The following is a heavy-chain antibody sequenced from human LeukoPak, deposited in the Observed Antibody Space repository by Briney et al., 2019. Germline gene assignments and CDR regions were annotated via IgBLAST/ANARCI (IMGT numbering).Heavy chain of an antibody. CDR1: GFTFNGYA. CDR3: AKAPRGSGASENNWFDP. Sequence: PGGSLRLSCAASGFTFNGYAMNWVRQAPGKGLEWVSAISDSGDNTYYADSVRGRFTISRDNSMNTLYLQMNTLRAEDTAVYYCAKAPRGSGASENNWFDPWGQGTLVTVSS. D-gene: IGHD3-10*01. V-gene: IGHV3-23*01. J-gene: IGHJ5*02. CDR2: ISDSGDNT.